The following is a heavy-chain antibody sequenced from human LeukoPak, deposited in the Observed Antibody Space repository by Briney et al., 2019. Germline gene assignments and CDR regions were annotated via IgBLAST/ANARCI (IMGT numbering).Heavy chain of an antibody. V-gene: IGHV4-34*01. CDR1: GGSISSYY. D-gene: IGHD1-26*01. CDR3: ARDGRFPPEPLPRYSDY. Sequence: SETLSLTCTVSGGSISSYYWSWIRQPPEKGLEWIGEINHSGSTNYNPSLKSRVTISVDTSKNQFSLKLSSVTAADTAVYYCARDGRFPPEPLPRYSDYWGQGTLVTVSS. J-gene: IGHJ4*02. CDR2: INHSGST.